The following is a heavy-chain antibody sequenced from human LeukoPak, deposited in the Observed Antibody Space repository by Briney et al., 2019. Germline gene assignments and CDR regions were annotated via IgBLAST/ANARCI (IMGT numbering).Heavy chain of an antibody. Sequence: GSSLRLSCAASGLSFSSYAMHWVRQAPGKGLEWVAVTSYDGTEKYYGDSVKGRFTISRDSSKNTLYLQMNSLRAEDTALYYCARDGHGVPLDYWGQGTLVTVSP. V-gene: IGHV3-30-3*01. J-gene: IGHJ4*02. CDR3: ARDGHGVPLDY. CDR2: TSYDGTEK. D-gene: IGHD4-17*01. CDR1: GLSFSSYA.